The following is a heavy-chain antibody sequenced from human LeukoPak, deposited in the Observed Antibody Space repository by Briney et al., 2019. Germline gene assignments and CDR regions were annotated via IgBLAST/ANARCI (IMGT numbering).Heavy chain of an antibody. CDR1: GGSISSYY. D-gene: IGHD6-19*01. J-gene: IGHJ4*02. V-gene: IGHV4-59*01. Sequence: SSETLSLNCTVSGGSISSYYWSWIRQPPGKGLEWIGSIYYSGSSNYNPSLKSRVTISVDTSKNQFSLKLSSVTAADTAVYYCARTEPSVAEVDYWGQGTLVTVSS. CDR3: ARTEPSVAEVDY. CDR2: IYYSGSS.